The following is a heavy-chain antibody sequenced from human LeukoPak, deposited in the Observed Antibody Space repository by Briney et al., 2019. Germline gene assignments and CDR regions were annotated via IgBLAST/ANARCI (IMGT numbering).Heavy chain of an antibody. V-gene: IGHV4-59*08. Sequence: SETVSLTCTVSGGTISRYYWSWIRQPPGKGLEWIGYIYYSGSTNYNPSLKSRVTISVDTSKNQFSLKLSSVTAADTAVYYCARQVMTTVVTPVFFDYWGQGTLVTVSS. J-gene: IGHJ4*02. CDR2: IYYSGST. CDR1: GGTISRYY. CDR3: ARQVMTTVVTPVFFDY. D-gene: IGHD4-23*01.